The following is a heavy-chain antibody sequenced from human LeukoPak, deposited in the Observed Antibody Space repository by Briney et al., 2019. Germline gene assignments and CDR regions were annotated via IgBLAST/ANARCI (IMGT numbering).Heavy chain of an antibody. Sequence: GALVKASYTPSLYTVTPYYVICVRQAPGQALEWMGWINPNSGGTNYAQKFQGRVTMTRDTSISTAYMELSRLRSDDTAVYYCARGGSNYEDFYYGMDVWGQGTTVTVSS. J-gene: IGHJ6*02. CDR2: INPNSGGT. D-gene: IGHD4-11*01. CDR3: ARGGSNYEDFYYGMDV. V-gene: IGHV1-2*02. CDR1: LYTVTPYY.